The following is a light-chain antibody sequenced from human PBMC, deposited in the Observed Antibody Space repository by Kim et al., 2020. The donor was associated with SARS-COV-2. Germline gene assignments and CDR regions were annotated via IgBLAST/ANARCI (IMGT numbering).Light chain of an antibody. Sequence: SPGERATLSCRASQTVSNNSLAWYQQRPGQALRLLIYGASTRATGIPDRFSGSGSGPDFALTISRLEPEDVAVYYCQHYGSSPPYTFGPGTKLEI. J-gene: IGKJ2*01. CDR1: QTVSNNS. CDR2: GAS. CDR3: QHYGSSPPYT. V-gene: IGKV3-20*01.